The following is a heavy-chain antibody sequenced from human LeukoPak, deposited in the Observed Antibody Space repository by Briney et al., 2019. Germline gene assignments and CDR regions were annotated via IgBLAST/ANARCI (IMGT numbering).Heavy chain of an antibody. Sequence: SETLSLTCTVSGGSISSYYWSWTRQPAGKGLEWIGRIYTSGSTNYNPSLKSRVTMSVDTSKNQFSLKLSSVTAADTAVYYCATTDCSSTSCYDYYYYGMDVWGQGTTVTVSS. CDR2: IYTSGST. J-gene: IGHJ6*02. V-gene: IGHV4-4*07. CDR1: GGSISSYY. CDR3: ATTDCSSTSCYDYYYYGMDV. D-gene: IGHD2-2*01.